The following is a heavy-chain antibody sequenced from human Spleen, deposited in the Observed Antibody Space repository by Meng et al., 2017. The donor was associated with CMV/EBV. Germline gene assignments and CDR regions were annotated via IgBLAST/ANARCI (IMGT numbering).Heavy chain of an antibody. CDR3: ANARGNYLYYGMDV. V-gene: IGHV3-23*01. CDR2: ISGGGGST. Sequence: GESLKISCAASGFTFSNCVMSWVRQAPGKGLERVSAISGGGGSTYYADSVKGRFTLSRDNSRNTLYLQMNSLRAEDTAVYYCANARGNYLYYGMDVWGQGTTVTVSS. CDR1: GFTFSNCV. J-gene: IGHJ6*02. D-gene: IGHD3-16*01.